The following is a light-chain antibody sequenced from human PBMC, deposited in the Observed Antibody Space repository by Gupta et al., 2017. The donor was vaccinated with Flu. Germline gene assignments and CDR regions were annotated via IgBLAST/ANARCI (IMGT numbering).Light chain of an antibody. Sequence: TLSCRASHSIINNVAWYQHKPGQAPRLLIYGASTRATGIPARFSGSGSGKEFTLSISSLQSEDFAIYYCQQYNNWPPLTFGGGAKVEIK. CDR1: HSIINN. V-gene: IGKV3-15*01. J-gene: IGKJ4*01. CDR3: QQYNNWPPLT. CDR2: GAS.